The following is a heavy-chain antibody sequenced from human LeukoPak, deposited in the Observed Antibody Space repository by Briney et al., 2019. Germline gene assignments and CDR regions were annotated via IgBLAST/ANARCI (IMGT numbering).Heavy chain of an antibody. Sequence: GSLRLSCAASGFTFSSYAMSWVRHAPGKGLEWVSAISGSGGSTYYPDSVKGRFTISRDNYKNTLYLQMNSLRAEDTAVYYCAKGGQWLAPEWFDPWGQGTLVTVSS. CDR1: GFTFSSYA. V-gene: IGHV3-23*01. D-gene: IGHD6-19*01. CDR2: ISGSGGST. J-gene: IGHJ5*02. CDR3: AKGGQWLAPEWFDP.